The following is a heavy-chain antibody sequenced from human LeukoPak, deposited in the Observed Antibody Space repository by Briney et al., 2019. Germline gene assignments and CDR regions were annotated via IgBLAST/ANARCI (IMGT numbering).Heavy chain of an antibody. J-gene: IGHJ4*02. CDR2: ISAYSGNT. CDR3: AISQGSYYDTSGYLGGDY. D-gene: IGHD3-22*01. Sequence: ASVKVSRKASGYTFTNYGILGVRQAPGQGLEWMGWISAYSGNTNYAQKLQGRVTMTTETSTSTAYMELESLRSDDTAVYYCAISQGSYYDTSGYLGGDYWGQETLVTVSS. V-gene: IGHV1-18*01. CDR1: GYTFTNYG.